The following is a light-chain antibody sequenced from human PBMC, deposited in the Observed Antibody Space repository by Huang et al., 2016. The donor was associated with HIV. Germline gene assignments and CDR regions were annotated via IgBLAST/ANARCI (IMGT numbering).Light chain of an antibody. CDR3: QQYGTSPLT. CDR1: ETIASNY. CDR2: GAS. J-gene: IGKJ1*01. V-gene: IGKV3-20*01. Sequence: EVVLTQSPGTLSLSPGKRVALSCRASETIASNYLAWYRQSPGPAPRRLIYGASNRATDTPDRFSGSGSGTDFTLTITKLEPEDSAVYYCQQYGTSPLTFGQGTRVEIK.